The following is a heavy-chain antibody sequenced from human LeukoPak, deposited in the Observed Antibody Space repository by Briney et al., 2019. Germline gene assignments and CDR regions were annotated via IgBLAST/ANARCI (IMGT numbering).Heavy chain of an antibody. Sequence: SETLSLTCTVSGGSINSHYWTWIRQPPGKGLEWIGHSFYTGRTNYSPSLKGRVTISVDRSKNQFSLKLSSVTAADTAVYYCANRRHGDYAYYYYGMDVWGQGTTVTVSS. J-gene: IGHJ6*02. CDR1: GGSINSHY. V-gene: IGHV4-59*11. CDR2: SFYTGRT. CDR3: ANRRHGDYAYYYYGMDV. D-gene: IGHD4-17*01.